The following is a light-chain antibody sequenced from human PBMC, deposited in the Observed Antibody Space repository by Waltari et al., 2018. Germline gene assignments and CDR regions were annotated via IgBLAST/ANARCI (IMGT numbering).Light chain of an antibody. V-gene: IGLV1-44*01. Sequence: HSVLTQPPSASGTPGQRVTISCSGSSHNIGSYVVNWYQQFPGTAPKLPIHRSNRRPSGVPDRFSGSKSGTSASLAISGLQSEDEAEYHCGAWDDSLNGYVFGTGTKVTVL. J-gene: IGLJ1*01. CDR1: SHNIGSYV. CDR3: GAWDDSLNGYV. CDR2: RSN.